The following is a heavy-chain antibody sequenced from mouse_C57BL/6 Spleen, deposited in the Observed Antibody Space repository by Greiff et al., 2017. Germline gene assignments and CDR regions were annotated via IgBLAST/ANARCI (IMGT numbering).Heavy chain of an antibody. Sequence: VQLQQSGPGLVQPSQSLSITCTVSGFSLTSYGVHWVRQSPGKGLEWLGVIWRGGSTDYNAAFMSRLSITKDNSKSQVFFKMNSLQADDTAIYYCAKMGGYDGYYGDYWGQGTSVTVSS. V-gene: IGHV2-5*01. CDR3: AKMGGYDGYYGDY. CDR1: GFSLTSYG. CDR2: IWRGGST. D-gene: IGHD2-3*01. J-gene: IGHJ4*01.